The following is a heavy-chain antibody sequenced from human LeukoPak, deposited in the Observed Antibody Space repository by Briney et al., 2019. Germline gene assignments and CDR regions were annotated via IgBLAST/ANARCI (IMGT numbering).Heavy chain of an antibody. J-gene: IGHJ6*04. CDR1: GFTFSSYS. CDR2: MNSRSSSK. D-gene: IGHD3-22*01. Sequence: GGSLRLSCAASGFTFSSYSMNWVRQAPGKGLEWVSSMNSRSSSKYYADSVKGRFTISRDNAKNSLYLQMNSLRAEDTAVYYCARGPTMKMDVWGKGTTVTISS. V-gene: IGHV3-21*01. CDR3: ARGPTMKMDV.